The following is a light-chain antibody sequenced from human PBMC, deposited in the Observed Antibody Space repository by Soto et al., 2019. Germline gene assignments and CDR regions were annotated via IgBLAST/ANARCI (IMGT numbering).Light chain of an antibody. V-gene: IGKV3-20*01. CDR2: GTS. CDR3: QQYGSSPPVT. J-gene: IGKJ5*01. Sequence: EIVLTQSPGTLSLSPGKRATLSCRASQSVSSYLAWYQQKPGQAPRLLIYGTSGRATGIPDRFSGSGSGTDFTLTISRLEPEDFAVYYCQQYGSSPPVTFGQGTRLEIK. CDR1: QSVSSY.